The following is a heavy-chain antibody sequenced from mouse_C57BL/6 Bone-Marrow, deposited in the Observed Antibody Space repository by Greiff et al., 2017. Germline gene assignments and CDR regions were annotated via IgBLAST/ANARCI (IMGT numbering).Heavy chain of an antibody. J-gene: IGHJ3*01. CDR3: ARMSNPFAY. V-gene: IGHV1-19*01. Sequence: VQLQQSGPVLVKPGASVKMSCKASGYTLTDYYMNWVKQSHGKSLEWIGVINPYNGGTSYNQKFKGKATLTVDKSSSTAYMELNSLTSEDSAVYYCARMSNPFAYWGQGTLVTVSA. CDR1: GYTLTDYY. CDR2: INPYNGGT. D-gene: IGHD2-5*01.